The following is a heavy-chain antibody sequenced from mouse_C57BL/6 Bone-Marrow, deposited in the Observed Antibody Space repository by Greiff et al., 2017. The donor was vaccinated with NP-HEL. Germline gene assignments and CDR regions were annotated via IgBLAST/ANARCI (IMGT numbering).Heavy chain of an antibody. CDR1: GFTFTSYG. Sequence: EVQVVESGGDLVKPGGSLKLSCAASGFTFTSYGMSWVRQTPDKRLEWVATISPGGSYTYYTDSVKGRFTITGDNATNTLYLQLSSLTSEDTAVYYCARHGGGWYFDVWGTGTTVTVSA. J-gene: IGHJ1*03. V-gene: IGHV5-6*01. CDR2: ISPGGSYT. D-gene: IGHD1-1*02. CDR3: ARHGGGWYFDV.